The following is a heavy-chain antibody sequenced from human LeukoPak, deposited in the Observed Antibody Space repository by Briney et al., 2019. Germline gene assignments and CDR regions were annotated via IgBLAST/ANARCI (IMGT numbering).Heavy chain of an antibody. J-gene: IGHJ1*01. Sequence: GASVKVSCKASGYTFTGYYMHWVRQAPGQGLEWMGWINPNSGGTNYAQKFQGRVTMTRDTSISTAYMELSRLRSDDTAVYYCARGTRIAAAGTYVYFQHWGQGTLVTVSS. CDR3: ARGTRIAAAGTYVYFQH. CDR1: GYTFTGYY. V-gene: IGHV1-2*02. D-gene: IGHD6-13*01. CDR2: INPNSGGT.